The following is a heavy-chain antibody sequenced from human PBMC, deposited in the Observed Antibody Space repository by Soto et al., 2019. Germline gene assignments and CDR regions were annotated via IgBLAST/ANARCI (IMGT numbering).Heavy chain of an antibody. Sequence: SETLSLTCTVSGGSISSYYWSWIRQPPGKGLEWIGYIYYSGSTNYNPSLKSRVTISVDTSKNQFSLKLSSVTAADTAVYYCARDSVDYEGYYGMDVWGQGTTVTVSS. CDR2: IYYSGST. D-gene: IGHD4-17*01. J-gene: IGHJ6*02. V-gene: IGHV4-59*01. CDR3: ARDSVDYEGYYGMDV. CDR1: GGSISSYY.